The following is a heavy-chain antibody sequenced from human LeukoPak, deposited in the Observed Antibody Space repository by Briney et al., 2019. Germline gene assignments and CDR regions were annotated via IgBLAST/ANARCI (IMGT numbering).Heavy chain of an antibody. V-gene: IGHV4-61*02. J-gene: IGHJ4*02. Sequence: PSETLSLTCTVSGGSISSGSYYWSWIRQPAGKGLEWIGRIYTSGSTNYNPSLKSRVTISVDTSKNQFSLKLSSVTAADTAVYYCARDLTPGWNDGQFDYWGQGTLVSVSS. CDR3: ARDLTPGWNDGQFDY. CDR1: GGSISSGSYY. CDR2: IYTSGST. D-gene: IGHD1-1*01.